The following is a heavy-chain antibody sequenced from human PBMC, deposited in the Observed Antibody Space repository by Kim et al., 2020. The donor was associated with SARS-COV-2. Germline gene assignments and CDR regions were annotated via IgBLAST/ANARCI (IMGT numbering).Heavy chain of an antibody. V-gene: IGHV3-30*01. Sequence: YADSVKGRFTISRNNAKNTLYLQMNSLRAEDTAVYYCARSLVLRNDAFDIWGQGTMVTVSS. D-gene: IGHD2-15*01. J-gene: IGHJ3*02. CDR3: ARSLVLRNDAFDI.